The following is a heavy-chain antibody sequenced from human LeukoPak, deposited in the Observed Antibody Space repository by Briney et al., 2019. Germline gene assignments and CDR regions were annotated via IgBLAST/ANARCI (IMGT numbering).Heavy chain of an antibody. CDR2: IIPILGIA. V-gene: IGHV1-69*04. D-gene: IGHD3-16*01. CDR3: ARVMGVGSFGAFDI. Sequence: GASVRVSCEASGGTFSSYAISWVRQAPGQGLEWMGRIIPILGIANYAQKFQGRVTITADKSTSTAYMELSSLRSEDTAVYYCARVMGVGSFGAFDIWGQGTMVTVSS. J-gene: IGHJ3*02. CDR1: GGTFSSYA.